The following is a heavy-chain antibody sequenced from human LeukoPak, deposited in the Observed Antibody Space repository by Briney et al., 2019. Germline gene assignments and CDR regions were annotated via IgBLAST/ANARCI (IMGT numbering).Heavy chain of an antibody. J-gene: IGHJ4*02. CDR3: TTRIAAAGRFDY. V-gene: IGHV3-15*01. Sequence: PGGSLRLSCAASGFTFSNAWMSWVRQAPGKGLEWVGRIKSRTDGGTTDYAAPVKGRFTISRDDSKNTLYLQMNSLKTEDTAVYYCTTRIAAAGRFDYWGQGTLVTVSS. CDR1: GFTFSNAW. D-gene: IGHD6-13*01. CDR2: IKSRTDGGTT.